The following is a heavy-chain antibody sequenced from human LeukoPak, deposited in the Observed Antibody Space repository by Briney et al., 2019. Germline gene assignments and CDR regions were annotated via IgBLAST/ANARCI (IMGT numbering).Heavy chain of an antibody. CDR3: ATARPTAETQSSSWYCLDY. J-gene: IGHJ4*02. D-gene: IGHD6-13*01. Sequence: AGGSLRLSCEAPGFTFRSYEMNWVRQAPGKGLERVSFINSSGTTIYYADSVKGRFTISRDNANNSLNLQMNSLRAEDTAVYYCATARPTAETQSSSWYCLDYWGQGTLVTVSS. V-gene: IGHV3-48*03. CDR2: INSSGTTI. CDR1: GFTFRSYE.